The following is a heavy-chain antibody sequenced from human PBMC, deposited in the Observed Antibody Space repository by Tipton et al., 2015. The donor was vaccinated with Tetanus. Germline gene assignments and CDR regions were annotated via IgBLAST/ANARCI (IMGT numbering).Heavy chain of an antibody. J-gene: IGHJ4*02. CDR1: GGSITKDY. V-gene: IGHV4-59*01. CDR3: AGSQWLDGFIFDY. CDR2: ISHSGSP. D-gene: IGHD6-19*01. Sequence: TLSLTCTVSGGSITKDYWSWIRQSPGKTLEWIGYISHSGSPNYNPSLKSRATVSVDTSKNQFPLDLTSVTAADTGVYYCAGSQWLDGFIFDYWGQGSLVTVAS.